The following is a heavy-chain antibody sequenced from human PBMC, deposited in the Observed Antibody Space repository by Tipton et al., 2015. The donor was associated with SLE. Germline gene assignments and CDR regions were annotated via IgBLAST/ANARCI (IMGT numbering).Heavy chain of an antibody. CDR3: ASTPLGAYCFDY. CDR1: GGTFSSYA. Sequence: QLVQSGAEVKKPGSSVNVSCKASGGTFSSYAISWVRQAPGQGLEWMGGIIPIFGTANYAQKFQGRVTITADESTSTAYMGLSSLRSEDTAVYYCASTPLGAYCFDYWGQGTLVSVSS. J-gene: IGHJ4*02. D-gene: IGHD7-27*01. CDR2: IIPIFGTA. V-gene: IGHV1-69*01.